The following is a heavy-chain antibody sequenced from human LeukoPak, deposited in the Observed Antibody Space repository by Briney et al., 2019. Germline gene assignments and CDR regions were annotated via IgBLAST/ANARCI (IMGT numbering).Heavy chain of an antibody. CDR2: ISSSSSTI. V-gene: IGHV3-48*01. CDR3: ARAEGYCSGGSCYPHDY. D-gene: IGHD2-15*01. J-gene: IGHJ4*02. Sequence: GGSLRLSCAASGFTFSSYSMNWVRQAPGKGLEWVSHISSSSSTIYYADSVKGRFTISRDNAKNSLYLQMNSLRAEDTAVYYCARAEGYCSGGSCYPHDYWGQGTLVTVSS. CDR1: GFTFSSYS.